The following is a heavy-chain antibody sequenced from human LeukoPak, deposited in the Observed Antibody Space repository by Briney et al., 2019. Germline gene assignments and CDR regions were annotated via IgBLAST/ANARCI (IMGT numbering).Heavy chain of an antibody. J-gene: IGHJ4*02. D-gene: IGHD3-16*02. CDR1: GYTFTSYG. CDR2: ISAYNGNT. CDR3: ARDLGLRLGELSPMY. V-gene: IGHV1-18*01. Sequence: ASVKVSCKASGYTFTSYGISWVRQAPGQGLEWMGWISAYNGNTNYAQKLQGRVTMTTDTSTSTAYMALRSLRYDDTAVYYCARDLGLRLGELSPMYWGQGTLVTVSS.